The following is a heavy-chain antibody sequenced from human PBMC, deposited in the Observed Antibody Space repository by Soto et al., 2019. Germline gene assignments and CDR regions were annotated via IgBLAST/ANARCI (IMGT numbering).Heavy chain of an antibody. V-gene: IGHV1-8*01. Sequence: QVQLVQSGAEVKKRGASVKVSCKASGYTFTIYDINWVRQATGQGLEWMGWMIPKSGTTGYAQKFQGRVTMTSNTSISTAYMELGRLRSEDTAVYYCARWDGDYGFDYWGQGTLVTVSS. D-gene: IGHD4-17*01. CDR1: GYTFTIYD. J-gene: IGHJ4*02. CDR2: MIPKSGTT. CDR3: ARWDGDYGFDY.